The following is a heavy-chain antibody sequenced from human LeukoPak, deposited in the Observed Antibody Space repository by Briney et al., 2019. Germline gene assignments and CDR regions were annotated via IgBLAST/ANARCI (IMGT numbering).Heavy chain of an antibody. Sequence: SETLSLTCAVYGGSFSGYYWSWIRQPPGKGLEWIGEINHSGSTNYNPSLKSRVTMSVDTSKNQFSLKLSPVTAADTAVYYCARVSRSSGSLSRGAFDIWGQGTMVTVSS. CDR1: GGSFSGYY. CDR3: ARVSRSSGSLSRGAFDI. J-gene: IGHJ3*02. CDR2: INHSGST. D-gene: IGHD6-19*01. V-gene: IGHV4-34*01.